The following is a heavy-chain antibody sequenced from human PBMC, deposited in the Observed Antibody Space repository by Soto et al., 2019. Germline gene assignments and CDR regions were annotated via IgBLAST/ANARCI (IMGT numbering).Heavy chain of an antibody. D-gene: IGHD3-3*01. V-gene: IGHV4-59*01. CDR1: GGSTSSYY. J-gene: IGHJ5*02. CDR3: ARAGDDFWSGYYEWFDP. CDR2: IYYSGST. Sequence: PSETLSLTCTVSGGSTSSYYWSWIRQPPGKGLEWIGYIYYSGSTNCNPSLKSRVTMSVDTSKNQFSLKLRSVTAADTAMYYCARAGDDFWSGYYEWFDPWGQGTLVTVSS.